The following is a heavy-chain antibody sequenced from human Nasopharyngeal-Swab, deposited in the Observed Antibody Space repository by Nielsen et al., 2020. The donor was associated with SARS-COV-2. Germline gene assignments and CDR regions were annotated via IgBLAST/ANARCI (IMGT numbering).Heavy chain of an antibody. CDR3: ARDKVVVVPAAIYYYGMDV. Sequence: GESLKISCAASGFTFSSYWMHWARQAPGKGLVWVSRINSDGSSTSYADSVKGRFTISRDNAKNTLYLQMNSLRAEDTAVYYCARDKVVVVPAAIYYYGMDVWGQGTTVTVSS. D-gene: IGHD2-2*01. V-gene: IGHV3-74*01. CDR1: GFTFSSYW. CDR2: INSDGSST. J-gene: IGHJ6*02.